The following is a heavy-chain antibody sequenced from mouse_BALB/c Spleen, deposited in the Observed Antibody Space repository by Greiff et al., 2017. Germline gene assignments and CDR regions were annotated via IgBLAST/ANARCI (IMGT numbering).Heavy chain of an antibody. D-gene: IGHD2-1*01. Sequence: QVQLQQPGAELVKPGASVKMSCKASGYTFTSYWMHWVKQRPGQGLEWIGVIDPSDSYTSYNQKFKGKATLTVDTSSSTAYMQLSSLTSEDSAVYYCTRKPYGNSPCYAMDYWGQGTSVTVSS. CDR2: IDPSDSYT. CDR1: GYTFTSYW. CDR3: TRKPYGNSPCYAMDY. V-gene: IGHV1S127*01. J-gene: IGHJ4*01.